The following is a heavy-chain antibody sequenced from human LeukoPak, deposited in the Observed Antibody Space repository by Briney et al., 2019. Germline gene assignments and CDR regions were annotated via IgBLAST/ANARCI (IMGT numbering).Heavy chain of an antibody. V-gene: IGHV3-15*01. CDR2: IRTKIDGETT. CDR3: TTERNWELLRPYGMDI. D-gene: IGHD1-26*01. Sequence: GGSLGLSCAASGFSFNYVWMSWVRQAPGKGLEWVDRIRTKIDGETTDYAAPVKGRFTISRDDSKTTVYLQMNSLKTEDSAMYYCTTERNWELLRPYGMDIWGQGTTVTVSS. CDR1: GFSFNYVW. J-gene: IGHJ6*02.